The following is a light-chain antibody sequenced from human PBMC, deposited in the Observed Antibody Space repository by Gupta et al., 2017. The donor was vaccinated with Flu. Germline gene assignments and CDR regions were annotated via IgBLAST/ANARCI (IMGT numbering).Light chain of an antibody. CDR2: AAS. J-gene: IGKJ1*01. Sequence: DIERTESRSSLSASVGDRVTITCRASQSISSYLNWYQQKPGKAPKLLIYAASSSLSGVPSRFSGSGSGTDFTLTISRLQPEDFATYYCHQSDSTLWTFGQGTKVEIK. CDR3: HQSDSTLWT. CDR1: QSISSY. V-gene: IGKV1-39*01.